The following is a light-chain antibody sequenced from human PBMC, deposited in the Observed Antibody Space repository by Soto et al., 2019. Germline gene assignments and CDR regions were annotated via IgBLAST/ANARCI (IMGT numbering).Light chain of an antibody. CDR2: AAS. V-gene: IGKV1-39*01. CDR3: QLCYGSPRT. J-gene: IGKJ1*01. Sequence: DIQMTQSPSTLSASVGDRVTITCRASQSISTYLNWYQQKLGKAPTLLIYAASSLQSGVPSRFRGGGSGTDFTLTISNLQPEDFATYFCQLCYGSPRTFGQGTKVEI. CDR1: QSISTY.